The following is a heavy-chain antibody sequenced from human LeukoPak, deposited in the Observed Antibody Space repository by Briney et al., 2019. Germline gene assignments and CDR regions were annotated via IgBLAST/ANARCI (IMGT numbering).Heavy chain of an antibody. CDR3: ARTSIFGVVRLDP. J-gene: IGHJ5*02. V-gene: IGHV4-59*08. D-gene: IGHD3-3*02. CDR2: IYYSGST. CDR1: GGSVSNYY. Sequence: PSETLSLTCTVSGGSVSNYYWSWIRQPPGKGLEWIGYIYYSGSTNYNPSLKSRLTISVDTSKNHFSLKLSPVTAADTAVYYCARTSIFGVVRLDPWGQGTLVTVSS.